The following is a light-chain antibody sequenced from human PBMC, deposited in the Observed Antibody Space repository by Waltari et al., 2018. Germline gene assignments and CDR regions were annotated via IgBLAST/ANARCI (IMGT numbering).Light chain of an antibody. V-gene: IGKV4-1*01. CDR3: QQYYSTPPT. CDR2: WAS. CDR1: PSVLYSSNNKNY. J-gene: IGKJ4*01. Sequence: DIVMTQSPDSLAVSLGERATINCKSSPSVLYSSNNKNYLAWYQQKPGQPPKLLIYWASTRESGVPDRFSGSGSGTDFTLTISSLQAADVAVYYCQQYYSTPPTFGGGTKVEIK.